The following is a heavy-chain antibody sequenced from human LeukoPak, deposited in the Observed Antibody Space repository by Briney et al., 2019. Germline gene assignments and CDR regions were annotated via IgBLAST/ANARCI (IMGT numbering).Heavy chain of an antibody. CDR3: ARDRVVVDAFDI. CDR2: IYYSGST. V-gene: IGHV4-59*12. D-gene: IGHD2-15*01. Sequence: PSETLSLTCTVSGGSISSYYWSWIRQPPGKGLEWIGYIYYSGSTYYNPSLKSRVTISVDTSKNQCSLKLSSVTAADTAVYYCARDRVVVDAFDIWGQGTMVTVSS. J-gene: IGHJ3*02. CDR1: GGSISSYY.